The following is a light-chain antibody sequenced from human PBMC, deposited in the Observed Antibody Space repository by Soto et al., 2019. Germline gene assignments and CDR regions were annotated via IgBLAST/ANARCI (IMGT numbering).Light chain of an antibody. CDR1: QSVSSSY. V-gene: IGKV3-20*01. CDR2: VAS. CDR3: QQYGSSPPWT. Sequence: EIVLTQSPGTLSLSPGERATLSCRASQSVSSSYLAWYQQKPGQAPRLLIYVASSRATGIPVRFSGSGSGTAFTLTISRLEPEDFAVYYCQQYGSSPPWTFGQGTKVEIK. J-gene: IGKJ1*01.